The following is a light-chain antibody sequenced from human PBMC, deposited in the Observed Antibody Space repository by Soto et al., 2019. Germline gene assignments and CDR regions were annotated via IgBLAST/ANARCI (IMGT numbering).Light chain of an antibody. J-gene: IGKJ5*01. CDR2: GAS. CDR1: QSVSSSY. CDR3: QQYGSSCT. Sequence: EIVLTQSPGTLSLSPGERATPSCTASQSVSSSYLAWYQQKPGQAPRLLIYGASSRATGIPDRFSGSGSGTDFTLTISRLEPEDFAVYYCQQYGSSCTFGQGTRLEIK. V-gene: IGKV3-20*01.